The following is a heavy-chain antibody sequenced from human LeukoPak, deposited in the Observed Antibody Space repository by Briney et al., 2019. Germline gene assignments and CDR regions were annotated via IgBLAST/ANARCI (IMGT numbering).Heavy chain of an antibody. D-gene: IGHD3-10*01. CDR2: IYHSGST. V-gene: IGHV4-30-2*01. CDR1: GGSISSGGYS. CDR3: ARGDGSGNYYYGMDV. J-gene: IGHJ6*02. Sequence: SETLSLTCAVSGGSISSGGYSWSWIRRPPGKGLEWIGYIYHSGSTYYNPSLESRVTISVDRSKNQFSLKLSSVTAADTAVYYCARGDGSGNYYYGMDVWGQGTTVTVSS.